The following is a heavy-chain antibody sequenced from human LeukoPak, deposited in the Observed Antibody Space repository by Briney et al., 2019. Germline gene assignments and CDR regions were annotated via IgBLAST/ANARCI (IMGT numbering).Heavy chain of an antibody. V-gene: IGHV3-33*06. CDR3: AKEGDYCSSSGCHKRGIDY. CDR1: GFTFSHYA. D-gene: IGHD2-2*01. CDR2: IWYDGSHD. Sequence: GTSLRLSCAASGFTFSHYAMHWVRQAPGKGLEWVAVIWYDGSHDTYTDSVKGRFTVSRDNFKNVLHLQMNSLRVEDTAVYYCAKEGDYCSSSGCHKRGIDYWGQGTLVTVSS. J-gene: IGHJ4*02.